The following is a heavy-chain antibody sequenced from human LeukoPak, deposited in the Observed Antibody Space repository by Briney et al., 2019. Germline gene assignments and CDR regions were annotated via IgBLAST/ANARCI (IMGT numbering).Heavy chain of an antibody. Sequence: GXLXLSCAXXXXXXXXXSMXXXRQAPXXXLXWVSSISSSSSYIYYADSVKGRFTISRDNAKNSLYLQMNSLRAEDTAVYYCARDPGSGYFLWGQGTTVTVSS. CDR1: XXXXXXXS. J-gene: IGHJ6*02. CDR3: ARDPGSGYFL. CDR2: ISSSSSYI. V-gene: IGHV3-21*01. D-gene: IGHD3-3*01.